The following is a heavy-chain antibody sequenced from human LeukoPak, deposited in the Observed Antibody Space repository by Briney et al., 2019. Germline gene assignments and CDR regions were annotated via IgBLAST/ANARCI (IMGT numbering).Heavy chain of an antibody. CDR2: ISAYNGNT. CDR3: SQGNPTVTAGAFDI. CDR1: GYTFTSYG. D-gene: IGHD4-17*01. J-gene: IGHJ3*02. V-gene: IGHV1-18*01. Sequence: ASVKVSCKASGYTFTSYGISWVRQAPGQGLEWMGWISAYNGNTNYAQKLQGRVTMTTDTSTSTAYMELSSLRSEDTAVYYCSQGNPTVTAGAFDIWGQGTMVTVSS.